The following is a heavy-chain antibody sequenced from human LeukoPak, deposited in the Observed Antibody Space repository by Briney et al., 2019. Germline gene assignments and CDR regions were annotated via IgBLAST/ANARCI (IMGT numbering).Heavy chain of an antibody. CDR1: GYTFTSNY. D-gene: IGHD5-24*01. Sequence: ASVKVSCKAFGYTFTSNYMHWVRQPPGQGPEWMGVISPSGGSTTYAQKFQGRVTLTRDMSTSTDYLELSSLRSEDTAVYYCARDNSVRDEAWWFNPWGQGTLATVSS. V-gene: IGHV1-46*01. CDR2: ISPSGGST. CDR3: ARDNSVRDEAWWFNP. J-gene: IGHJ5*02.